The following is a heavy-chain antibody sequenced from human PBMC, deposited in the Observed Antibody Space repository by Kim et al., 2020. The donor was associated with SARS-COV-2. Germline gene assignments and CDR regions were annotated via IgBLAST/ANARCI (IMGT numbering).Heavy chain of an antibody. CDR3: ARGRRDGYNRSLYYFDY. J-gene: IGHJ4*02. CDR1: GGSFSGYY. CDR2: INHSGST. D-gene: IGHD5-12*01. Sequence: SETLSLTCAVYGGSFSGYYWSWIRQPPGKGLEWIGEINHSGSTNYNPSLKSRVTISVDTSKNQFSLKLSSVTAADTAVYCCARGRRDGYNRSLYYFDYWGQGTLVTVSS. V-gene: IGHV4-34*01.